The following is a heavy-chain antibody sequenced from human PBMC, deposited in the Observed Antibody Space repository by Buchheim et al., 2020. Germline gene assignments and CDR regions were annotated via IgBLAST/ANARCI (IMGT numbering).Heavy chain of an antibody. CDR1: GFTFSSYA. D-gene: IGHD3-22*01. CDR3: AKDYYDSSGYYYDWYYFDY. Sequence: EVQLLESGGGLVQPGGSLRLSCAASGFTFSSYAMSWVRQAPGKGLKWVSGITGSGGSTYYADSVKGRFTISRYNSKNTLYLQMNSLRAEDTAVYYCAKDYYDSSGYYYDWYYFDYWGQGTL. V-gene: IGHV3-23*01. CDR2: ITGSGGST. J-gene: IGHJ4*02.